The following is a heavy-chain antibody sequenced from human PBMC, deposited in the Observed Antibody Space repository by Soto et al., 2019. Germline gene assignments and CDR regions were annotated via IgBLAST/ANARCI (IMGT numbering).Heavy chain of an antibody. Sequence: SETLSLTCPVSRGSISSSNWWSFVRQPPGKGLECLGEIYHSGSTNYNPSLNSRVTISVDKSKNQFSLKLSSVTAADTAVYYCARGHPHYDFWICYYSRATYYFDYWGQGTLVTVSS. J-gene: IGHJ4*02. D-gene: IGHD3-3*01. CDR3: ARGHPHYDFWICYYSRATYYFDY. CDR1: RGSISSSNW. V-gene: IGHV4-4*02. CDR2: IYHSGST.